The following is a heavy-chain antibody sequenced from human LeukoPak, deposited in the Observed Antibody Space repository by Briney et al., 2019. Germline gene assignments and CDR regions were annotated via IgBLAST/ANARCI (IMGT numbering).Heavy chain of an antibody. CDR2: INHSGST. CDR3: ARGLGDFWSGYHEGNWFDP. V-gene: IGHV4-34*01. Sequence: PSDTLSLTCAAYGGSFSVYYWRCIRHPPGKGRECVGEINHSGSTNYNPSLKCRVTISVDTSKNQFYLKLSSVTAADTAVYYCARGLGDFWSGYHEGNWFDPWGQGTLVTVSS. D-gene: IGHD3-3*01. CDR1: GGSFSVYY. J-gene: IGHJ5*02.